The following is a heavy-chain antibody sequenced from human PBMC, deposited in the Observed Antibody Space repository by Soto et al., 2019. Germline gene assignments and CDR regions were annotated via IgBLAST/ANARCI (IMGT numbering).Heavy chain of an antibody. CDR3: ATGLSRRRRYSDL. J-gene: IGHJ2*01. CDR1: GYTLTELS. Sequence: QVQLVQSGAEVKKPGASVKVSCKVSGYTLTELSMHWVRQAPGKGLRWMGGCDPEDGETSYAQKFQGKVTITDDTATDTAYMELSSLRSEDTAVYYCATGLSRRRRYSDLWGRGTLVTVSS. V-gene: IGHV1-24*01. CDR2: CDPEDGET.